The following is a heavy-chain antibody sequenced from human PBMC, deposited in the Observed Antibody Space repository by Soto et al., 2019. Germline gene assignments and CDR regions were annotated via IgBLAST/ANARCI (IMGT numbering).Heavy chain of an antibody. CDR1: GGSISSGGYY. Sequence: SETLSLTCTVSGGSISSGGYYWSWIRQPPGKGLEWIGYIYYSGSTNYNPSLKSRVTISVDTSKNQFSLKLSSVTAADTAVYYCARLPLGAFYGSGSPWYFDLWGRGTLVTVSS. CDR3: ARLPLGAFYGSGSPWYFDL. V-gene: IGHV4-61*08. J-gene: IGHJ2*01. D-gene: IGHD3-10*01. CDR2: IYYSGST.